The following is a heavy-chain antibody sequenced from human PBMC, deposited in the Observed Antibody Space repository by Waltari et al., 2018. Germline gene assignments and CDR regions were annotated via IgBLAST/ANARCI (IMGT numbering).Heavy chain of an antibody. J-gene: IGHJ4*02. Sequence: EVELVQSGAEVKKPGATVKISCKASGYTFMDYFMHWVQQAPGKGLEWMGRIDPEDGETVYSEKFQGRVTITADTSTDTAYRELSSLTSGDTAVYYCAPLPGGSGQTFDYWGQGTLVTVSS. V-gene: IGHV1-69-2*01. CDR3: APLPGGSGQTFDY. D-gene: IGHD3-10*01. CDR1: GYTFMDYF. CDR2: IDPEDGET.